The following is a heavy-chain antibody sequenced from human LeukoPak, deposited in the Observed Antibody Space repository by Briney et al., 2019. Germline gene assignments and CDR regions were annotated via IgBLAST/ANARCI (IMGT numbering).Heavy chain of an antibody. J-gene: IGHJ6*03. Sequence: PSETLSLTCGVSGYSISSDYYWGWIRQSPGKGLEWIVTMRHSGGTYYNPSLRSRVTISVDTSKNQFSLRLSSVTATDTAVYYCARSPLSFYHMDVWGKGTTVTVSS. D-gene: IGHD2/OR15-2a*01. CDR3: ARSPLSFYHMDV. CDR2: MRHSGGT. CDR1: GYSISSDYY. V-gene: IGHV4-38-2*01.